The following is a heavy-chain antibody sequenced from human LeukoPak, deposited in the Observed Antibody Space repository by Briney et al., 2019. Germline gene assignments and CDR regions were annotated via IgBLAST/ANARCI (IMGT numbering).Heavy chain of an antibody. V-gene: IGHV1-46*01. CDR3: ARPPTVTVARWHFDL. Sequence: ASVKVSCKASGYTFTFYYIHWVRQAPGQGLEWMGKIHPSGGSTSYPQRFQGRVTMTRDTSTSTVYMELSSLGSEDTAVYFCARPPTVTVARWHFDLWGRGTLVTVSS. D-gene: IGHD4-17*01. J-gene: IGHJ2*01. CDR1: GYTFTFYY. CDR2: IHPSGGST.